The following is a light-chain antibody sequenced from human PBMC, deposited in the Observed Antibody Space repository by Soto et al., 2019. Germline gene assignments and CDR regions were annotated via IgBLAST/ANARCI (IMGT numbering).Light chain of an antibody. Sequence: DIVMTQSPLSLPVTPGEPASISCRSSQSLLYSNGYNYLDWYLQKPGQSPQLLIYLGSNRASGVPDRFSGSGSGTDFTLKISRVAAEDVVVYYCMHGLRPHLTFGGGNNVEIK. CDR2: LGS. J-gene: IGKJ4*01. CDR1: QSLLYSNGYNY. CDR3: MHGLRPHLT. V-gene: IGKV2-28*01.